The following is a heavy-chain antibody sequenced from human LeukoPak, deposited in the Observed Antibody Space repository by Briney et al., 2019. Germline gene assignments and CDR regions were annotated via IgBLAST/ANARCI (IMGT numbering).Heavy chain of an antibody. CDR3: AKDHYDSSGYYYVHYFDY. V-gene: IGHV3-23*01. CDR1: GFTFSSYA. CDR2: ISGSGGST. Sequence: GSLRLSCAASGFTFSSYAMSWVRQTPGKGLEWVSAISGSGGSTYYADSVKGRFTISRDNSKNTLYLQMNSLRAEDTAVYYCAKDHYDSSGYYYVHYFDYWGQGTLVTVSS. J-gene: IGHJ4*02. D-gene: IGHD3-22*01.